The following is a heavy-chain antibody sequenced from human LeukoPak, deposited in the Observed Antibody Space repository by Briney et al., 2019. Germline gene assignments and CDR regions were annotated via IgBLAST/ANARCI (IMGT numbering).Heavy chain of an antibody. V-gene: IGHV4-31*03. J-gene: IGHJ4*02. Sequence: SETQTLTCTVSGDSLSSVAYYWSWIRQRPGKGLEWIGYIYYSGSTYYNPSLKSRVTISVDMSKNQFSLKLSSVTAADTAVYYCARVLGGARSGDYSILHFDFWGQGNLVTVSS. CDR3: ARVLGGARSGDYSILHFDF. D-gene: IGHD3-3*01. CDR1: GDSLSSVAYY. CDR2: IYYSGST.